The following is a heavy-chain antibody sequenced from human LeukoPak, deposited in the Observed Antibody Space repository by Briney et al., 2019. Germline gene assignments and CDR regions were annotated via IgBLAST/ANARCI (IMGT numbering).Heavy chain of an antibody. CDR2: IIGSGGST. V-gene: IGHV3-23*01. J-gene: IGHJ4*02. D-gene: IGHD6-6*01. CDR3: AKAKYSSSPFDY. Sequence: PGWCLRLSCAASGFTFSSYAMSWVRQAPGKGLEWVSAIIGSGGSTYYADSVKGRFTISRDNSKNTLYLQMNSLRAEDTAVYYCAKAKYSSSPFDYWGQGTLVTVSS. CDR1: GFTFSSYA.